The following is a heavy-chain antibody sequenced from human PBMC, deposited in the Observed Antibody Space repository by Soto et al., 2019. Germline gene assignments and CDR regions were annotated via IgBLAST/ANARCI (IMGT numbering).Heavy chain of an antibody. CDR1: GFTLSRYA. V-gene: IGHV3-23*01. Sequence: EVQLLESGGGLVQPGGSLRLSCAASGFTLSRYAMSWVRQAPGKGLEWVSGSGTIAHNTFYADSVKGRFTISRDNSKNTLDLQMNSLRAEDTAVYYCAKALGEYLYFFDHCGQGILVTVSS. CDR3: AKALGEYLYFFDH. CDR2: SGTIAHNT. J-gene: IGHJ4*02. D-gene: IGHD3-10*01.